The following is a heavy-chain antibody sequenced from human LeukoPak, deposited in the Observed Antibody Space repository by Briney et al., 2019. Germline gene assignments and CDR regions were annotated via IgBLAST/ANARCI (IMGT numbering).Heavy chain of an antibody. Sequence: GGSLRLSCAASGFTFSSYEMNWVRQAPGRGLEWVSYISISGSTISYADSVKGRFTISRDNAKNSLYLQMTSLRAEDTAVYYWARDSPSSWYERFDNCGQGTLVTVSS. V-gene: IGHV3-48*03. CDR1: GFTFSSYE. D-gene: IGHD6-13*01. J-gene: IGHJ4*02. CDR3: ARDSPSSWYERFDN. CDR2: ISISGSTI.